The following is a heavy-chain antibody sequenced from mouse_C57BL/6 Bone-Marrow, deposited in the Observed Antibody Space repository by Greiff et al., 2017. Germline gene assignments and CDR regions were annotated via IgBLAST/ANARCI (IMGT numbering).Heavy chain of an antibody. V-gene: IGHV1-39*01. CDR1: CYSFTDYN. J-gene: IGHJ3*01. Sequence: EVKLQQSGPELVKPGASVKISCKASCYSFTDYNMNWVKQSNGKSLEWIGVINPNYGTTSYNQKFKGKATLTVDQSSSTAYMQLNILTAEDAAVYYCARLLRGCAYWGQGTLVTVSA. D-gene: IGHD1-1*01. CDR2: INPNYGTT. CDR3: ARLLRGCAY.